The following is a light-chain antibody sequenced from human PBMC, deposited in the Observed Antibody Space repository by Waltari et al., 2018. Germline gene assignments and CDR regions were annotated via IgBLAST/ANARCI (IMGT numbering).Light chain of an antibody. CDR1: QSVSNNY. Sequence: EIVLTQSPGSLSLSPGARATLSCRATQSVSNNYLAWYQQKPGQPPRLLIYGASSRATGIPDRFSGSGSGTDFSLTISRLEPEDFAVYYCQQYGSSPPYSFGQGTNLEIK. V-gene: IGKV3-20*01. CDR3: QQYGSSPPYS. J-gene: IGKJ2*03. CDR2: GAS.